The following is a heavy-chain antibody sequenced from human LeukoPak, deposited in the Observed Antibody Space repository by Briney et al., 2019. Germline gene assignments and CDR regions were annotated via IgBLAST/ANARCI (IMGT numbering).Heavy chain of an antibody. V-gene: IGHV1-2*02. CDR3: ARDRQEYSYGANFDY. J-gene: IGHJ4*02. D-gene: IGHD5-18*01. Sequence: ASVRVSCKASGYTFTGYYMHWVRQAPGQGLEWMGWINPNSGGTNYAQKFQGRVTMTRDTPISTAYMELSRLRSDDTAVYYCARDRQEYSYGANFDYWDQGTLVTVSS. CDR2: INPNSGGT. CDR1: GYTFTGYY.